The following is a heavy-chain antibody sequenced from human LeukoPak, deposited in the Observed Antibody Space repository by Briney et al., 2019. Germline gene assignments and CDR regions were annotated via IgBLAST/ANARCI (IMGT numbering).Heavy chain of an antibody. CDR2: IKQDGSEK. J-gene: IGHJ5*02. V-gene: IGHV3-7*01. D-gene: IGHD6-13*01. CDR3: AKSIAAGTNWFDP. Sequence: PGGSLRLSCAASGFTFSSYWMSWVRQAPGKGLEWVANIKQDGSEKYYVDSVKGRFTISRDNAKNSLYLQMNSLRAEDTAVYYCAKSIAAGTNWFDPWGQGTLVTVSS. CDR1: GFTFSSYW.